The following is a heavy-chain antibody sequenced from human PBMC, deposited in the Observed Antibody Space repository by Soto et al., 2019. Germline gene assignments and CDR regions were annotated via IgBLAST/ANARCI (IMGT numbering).Heavy chain of an antibody. V-gene: IGHV1-3*01. CDR1: GYSFITHA. CDR3: ASGHDFWSAEFHGMDV. D-gene: IGHD3-3*01. Sequence: GASVKVSCKTSGYSFITHAIHWVRQAPGQGLEWMGWVNPDNGNTKYSEKLQGRVAITRDTSASTAYMELTSLRSEDTAIYYCASGHDFWSAEFHGMDVWGQGTTVTVSS. CDR2: VNPDNGNT. J-gene: IGHJ6*02.